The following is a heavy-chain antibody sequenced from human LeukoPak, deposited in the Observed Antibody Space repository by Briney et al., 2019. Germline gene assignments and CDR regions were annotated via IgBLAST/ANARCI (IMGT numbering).Heavy chain of an antibody. CDR3: ASPHLGYSYGYSYYYGMDV. J-gene: IGHJ6*02. V-gene: IGHV1-69*13. D-gene: IGHD5-18*01. CDR2: IIPIFGTA. CDR1: GGTFSSYA. Sequence: SVKVSCKASGGTFSSYAISWVRQAPGQGLEWMGGIIPIFGTANYAQKFQGRVTITADESTSTAYMELSSLRSEDTAVYYCASPHLGYSYGYSYYYGMDVWGQGTTVTVSS.